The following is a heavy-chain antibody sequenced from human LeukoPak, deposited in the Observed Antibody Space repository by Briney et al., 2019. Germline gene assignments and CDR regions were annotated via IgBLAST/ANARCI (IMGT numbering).Heavy chain of an antibody. J-gene: IGHJ4*02. CDR3: ARDYSNYIMDN. Sequence: PSETLSLTCTVSGGSISTYYWSWIRQPPGKGLEWIGYIYYSGSTNYNPSLKSRVTMSVDTSKNQFSLKLTSVTAADTAVYYCARDYSNYIMDNWGQGTLVTVSS. D-gene: IGHD4-11*01. V-gene: IGHV4-59*01. CDR1: GGSISTYY. CDR2: IYYSGST.